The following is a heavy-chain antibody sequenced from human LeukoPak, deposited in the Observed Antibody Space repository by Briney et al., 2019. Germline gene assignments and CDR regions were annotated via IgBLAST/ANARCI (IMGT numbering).Heavy chain of an antibody. CDR3: ARVIAAAINYYYYYYMDV. V-gene: IGHV1-46*01. CDR1: GYTFTSYY. D-gene: IGHD2-15*01. J-gene: IGHJ6*03. CDR2: INPSGGST. Sequence: ASVKVSCKASGYTFTSYYMHWVRQAPGQGLEWMGIINPSGGSTSYAQKFQGRVTMTRDMSTSTVYMELSSLRSEDTAVYYCARVIAAAINYYYYYYMDVWGKGTTVTVSS.